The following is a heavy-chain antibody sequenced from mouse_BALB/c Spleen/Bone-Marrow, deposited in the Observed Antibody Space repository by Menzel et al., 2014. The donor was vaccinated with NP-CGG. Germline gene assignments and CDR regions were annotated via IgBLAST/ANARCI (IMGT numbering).Heavy chain of an antibody. V-gene: IGHV1-54*01. CDR1: GYAFTYYL. Sequence: QVQLKQSGAEQVRPGTSVKVSCKASGYAFTYYLIGWIKQRPGQRPGQGLEWIGVINPGAGGTNYNEKFKGRATLTADNSSSTAYMQLSSLTSDDSAVYFCARRPWFAYWGQGTLVTVSA. J-gene: IGHJ3*01. CDR2: INPGAGGT. CDR3: ARRPWFAY.